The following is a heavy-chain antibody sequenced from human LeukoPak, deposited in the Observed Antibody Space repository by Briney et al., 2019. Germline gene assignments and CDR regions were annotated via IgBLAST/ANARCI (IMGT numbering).Heavy chain of an antibody. CDR3: SIRGGGGIGMGLLGSFDF. CDR2: IIPTFGTP. J-gene: IGHJ4*02. CDR1: GGTFSTTA. Sequence: SVKVSCKASGGTFSTTAISWVRQVPGQGLEWMGGIIPTFGTPNYAHNFQDRLTITADESTTTVFMELSALRSEDTAVYYWSIRGGGGIGMGLLGSFDFWGQGALVTVSS. V-gene: IGHV1-69*13. D-gene: IGHD6-13*01.